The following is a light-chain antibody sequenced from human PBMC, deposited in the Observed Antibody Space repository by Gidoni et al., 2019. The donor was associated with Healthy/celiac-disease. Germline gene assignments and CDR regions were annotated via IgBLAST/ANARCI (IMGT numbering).Light chain of an antibody. CDR2: AAS. Sequence: DIQMTQSPSSLSASVGDRVTITCRASQSISSYLNWDQQKPGKAPHLLIYAASSLQSGVPSRFSGSGSGTDFTLTISSLQPEDFATYYCQQSYSTPPTFGQGTKVEIK. CDR3: QQSYSTPPT. V-gene: IGKV1-39*01. J-gene: IGKJ1*01. CDR1: QSISSY.